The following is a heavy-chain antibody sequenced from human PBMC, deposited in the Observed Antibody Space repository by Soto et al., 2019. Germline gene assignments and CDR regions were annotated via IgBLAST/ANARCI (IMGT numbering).Heavy chain of an antibody. V-gene: IGHV3-21*01. CDR1: GFTFSSYS. Sequence: PGGSLRLSCAASGFTFSSYSMNWVCQAPGKGLEWVSSISSSSSYIYYADSVKGRFTISRDNAKNSLYLQMNSLRAEDTAVYYCARSVDYYDSLDAFDIWGQGTMVTVSS. CDR2: ISSSSSYI. J-gene: IGHJ3*02. D-gene: IGHD3-22*01. CDR3: ARSVDYYDSLDAFDI.